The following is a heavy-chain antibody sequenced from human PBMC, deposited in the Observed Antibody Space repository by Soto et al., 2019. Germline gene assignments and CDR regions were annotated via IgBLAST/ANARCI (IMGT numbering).Heavy chain of an antibody. J-gene: IGHJ4*02. D-gene: IGHD2-15*01. CDR3: ARGPSSGYCSGGSCHYFDY. CDR1: GYTFTSYG. CDR2: SSADNGVT. V-gene: IGHV1-18*01. Sequence: QVQLVQSGGEVKKPGASVKVSCKASGYTFTSYGITWVRQAPGQGLEWMGGSSADNGVTKYAQQFQDRVTMTTDTSTSTAYMELRSLGSADTALSYCARGPSSGYCSGGSCHYFDYWGQGTLVTVSS.